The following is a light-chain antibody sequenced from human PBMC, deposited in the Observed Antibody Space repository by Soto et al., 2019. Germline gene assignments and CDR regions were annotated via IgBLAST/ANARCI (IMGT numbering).Light chain of an antibody. V-gene: IGKV3D-20*02. Sequence: EIVLTQSPGTLSLSPGERATLSCRASQSVSSKYLAWYQQKPGQAPRVLIYGTSIRASGVPERFSGGGSGTDFTLTITRLEPEDFAVYYCQQRSNWPITFGQGTLLENK. CDR2: GTS. CDR1: QSVSSKY. J-gene: IGKJ5*01. CDR3: QQRSNWPIT.